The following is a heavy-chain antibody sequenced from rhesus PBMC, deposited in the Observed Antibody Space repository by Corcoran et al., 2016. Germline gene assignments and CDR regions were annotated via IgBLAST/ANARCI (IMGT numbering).Heavy chain of an antibody. D-gene: IGHD5-24*01. Sequence: QVQLEQSGDEVQKPGASVTLACKASGYSAISYYINWARQAPGQVLEWMGCVNPCHGNTGSAQKFQGKVTMTRVTSTSTAYMGLRSLRSEDTAVYYCTRVGECVQLLDYWGQGVLVTVSS. J-gene: IGHJ4*01. CDR3: TRVGECVQLLDY. CDR2: VNPCHGNT. CDR1: GYSAISYY. V-gene: IGHV1S9*01.